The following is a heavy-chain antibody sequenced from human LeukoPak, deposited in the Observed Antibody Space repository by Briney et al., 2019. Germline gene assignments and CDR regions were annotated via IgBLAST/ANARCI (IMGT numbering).Heavy chain of an antibody. CDR3: ARALTGIAAAGTLRY. CDR2: INPNSGGT. CDR1: GYTFTGYY. D-gene: IGHD6-13*01. V-gene: IGHV1-2*06. Sequence: GASVKVSCKTSGYTFTGYYMHWVRQAPGQGLEWMRRINPNSGGTNYAQKFQGRVTMTRDTSISTAYMELSRLRSDDTAVYYCARALTGIAAAGTLRYWGQGTLVTVSS. J-gene: IGHJ4*02.